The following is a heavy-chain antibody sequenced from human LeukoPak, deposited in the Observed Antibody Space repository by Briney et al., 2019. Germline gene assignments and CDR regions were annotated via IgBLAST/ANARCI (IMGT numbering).Heavy chain of an antibody. D-gene: IGHD3-10*01. CDR3: ARGWRYYGSGIPKGYYFDY. V-gene: IGHV1-69*05. Sequence: ASVKVSCKASGGTFRSYAISWVRQAPGQGLEWVGGIIPIFGTANYAQKFQGRVTITTDESTSTAYMELSSLRSEDTAVYYCARGWRYYGSGIPKGYYFDYWGQGTLVTVSS. J-gene: IGHJ4*02. CDR2: IIPIFGTA. CDR1: GGTFRSYA.